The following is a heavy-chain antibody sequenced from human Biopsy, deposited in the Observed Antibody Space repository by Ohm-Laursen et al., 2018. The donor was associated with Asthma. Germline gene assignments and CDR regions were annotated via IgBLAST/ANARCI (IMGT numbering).Heavy chain of an antibody. CDR3: ASQSSGPDFWSGYYYFDY. V-gene: IGHV3-30*03. CDR2: ISYDGSNK. J-gene: IGHJ4*02. CDR1: GFTFSSSG. D-gene: IGHD3-3*01. Sequence: RSLRLSCAASGFTFSSSGMHWVRQAPGKGPERVAVISYDGSNKYYADSVKGRFTISRDNSKNKLYLQMNSLRAEDTAVYYCASQSSGPDFWSGYYYFDYWGQGTLVTVSS.